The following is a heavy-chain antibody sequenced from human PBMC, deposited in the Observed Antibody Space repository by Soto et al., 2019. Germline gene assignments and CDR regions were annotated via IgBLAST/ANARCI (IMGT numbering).Heavy chain of an antibody. CDR2: IYYSGGT. V-gene: IGHV4-30-4*01. J-gene: IGHJ4*02. CDR3: ASGPVYSNYPYFDY. Sequence: TLSLTCTVSGGSISSGDYYWSWIRQPPGKGLEWIGYIYYSGGTYYNPSLKSRVTISVDTSKNQFSLKLSSVTAADTAVYYCASGPVYSNYPYFDYWGQGTLVTVSS. D-gene: IGHD4-4*01. CDR1: GGSISSGDYY.